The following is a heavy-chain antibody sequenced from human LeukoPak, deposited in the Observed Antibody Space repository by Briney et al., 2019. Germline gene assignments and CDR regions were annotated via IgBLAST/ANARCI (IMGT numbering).Heavy chain of an antibody. V-gene: IGHV3-33*01. Sequence: GRSLRLSCAASGFTFSSYGMHWVRQAPGKGLEWVAVTWYDGSNKYYADSVKGRFTISRDNSKNTLYLQMNSLRAEDTAVYYCARGNGYSYGYHDYWGQGTLVTVSS. CDR1: GFTFSSYG. J-gene: IGHJ4*02. D-gene: IGHD5-18*01. CDR3: ARGNGYSYGYHDY. CDR2: TWYDGSNK.